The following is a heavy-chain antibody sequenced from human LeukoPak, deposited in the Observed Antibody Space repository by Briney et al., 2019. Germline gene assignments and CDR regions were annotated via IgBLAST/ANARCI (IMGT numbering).Heavy chain of an antibody. CDR2: LNWNGEST. CDR3: ARSEGSWGNYYFDY. V-gene: IGHV3-20*04. D-gene: IGHD3-16*01. J-gene: IGHJ4*02. CDR1: GFIFNDFG. Sequence: GGSLRLSCTASGFIFNDFGLTWVRQAPGKGLEWVSSLNWNGESTDYADSVKGRFTISRDNAKNSLYLQMATLRAEDTAFYYCARSEGSWGNYYFDYWGQETLVTVSS.